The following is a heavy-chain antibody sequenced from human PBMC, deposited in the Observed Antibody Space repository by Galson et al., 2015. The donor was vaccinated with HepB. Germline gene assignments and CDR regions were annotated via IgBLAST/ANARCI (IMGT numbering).Heavy chain of an antibody. J-gene: IGHJ4*02. CDR2: ISTFNNKT. Sequence: SVKVSCKASGYTFTTYGISWVRQAPGQGLEWMGWISTFNNKTHYAQKFQGRVTMTTDTSAATAYMDLRSLRSDDTAVYYCARNWGDLDNWGQGVLVTVSS. CDR1: GYTFTTYG. CDR3: ARNWGDLDN. V-gene: IGHV1-18*01. D-gene: IGHD7-27*01.